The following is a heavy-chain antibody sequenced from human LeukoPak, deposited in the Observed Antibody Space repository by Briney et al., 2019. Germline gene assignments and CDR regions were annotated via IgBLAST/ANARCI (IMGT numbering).Heavy chain of an antibody. J-gene: IGHJ6*03. V-gene: IGHV3-74*01. CDR3: ARVAVAGNPYYYYYMDV. CDR1: GFTFSNYW. Sequence: GGSLRLSCAASGFTFSNYWMHWVRQAPGKGLVWVSRIKSDGSRTDYADSVKGRFTISRDNAKNTLYLQMNSLRAEDTAVYYCARVAVAGNPYYYYYMDVWGKGTTVTVSS. CDR2: IKSDGSRT. D-gene: IGHD6-19*01.